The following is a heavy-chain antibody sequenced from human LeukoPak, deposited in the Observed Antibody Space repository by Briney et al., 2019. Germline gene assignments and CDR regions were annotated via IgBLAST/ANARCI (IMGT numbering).Heavy chain of an antibody. Sequence: PGGSLRLSCAASGFTFSNAWMSWVRQAPGKGLEWVSSISSSSSYIYYADSVKGRFTISRDNAKNSLYLQMNSLRAEDTAVYYCARYDMTPFDYGGQGTLVTVSS. D-gene: IGHD3-16*01. CDR2: ISSSSSYI. J-gene: IGHJ4*02. CDR1: GFTFSNAW. CDR3: ARYDMTPFDY. V-gene: IGHV3-21*01.